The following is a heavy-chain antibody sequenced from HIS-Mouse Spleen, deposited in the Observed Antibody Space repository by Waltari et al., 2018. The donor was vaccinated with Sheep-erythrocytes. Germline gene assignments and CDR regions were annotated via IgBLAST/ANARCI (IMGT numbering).Heavy chain of an antibody. V-gene: IGHV1-2*02. CDR3: ARDVQQLSAEYFQH. J-gene: IGHJ1*01. D-gene: IGHD6-13*01. CDR2: TNRNRVGT. Sequence: QVQLVQSGAEVKKPGASVKVSCKASGYTFTGYYMHWVLQAPGQGLEWMGWTNRNRVGTNEAQKFQGRVTMTRETSSRTAYMERSRLRSDDTAVYYCARDVQQLSAEYFQHWGQGTLVTVSS. CDR1: GYTFTGYY.